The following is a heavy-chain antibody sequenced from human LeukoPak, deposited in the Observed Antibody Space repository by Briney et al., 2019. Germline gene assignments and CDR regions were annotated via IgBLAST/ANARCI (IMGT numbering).Heavy chain of an antibody. CDR1: GFTFSSYA. Sequence: GSLRLSCAASGFTFSSYAMSWVRQAPGKGLEWVSAISGSGGSTYYADSVKGRFTISRDNSKNTLYLQMNSLRAEDTAVYYCAKDLRYYYDSSGYFDYWGQGTLVTVSS. J-gene: IGHJ4*02. D-gene: IGHD3-22*01. V-gene: IGHV3-23*01. CDR2: ISGSGGST. CDR3: AKDLRYYYDSSGYFDY.